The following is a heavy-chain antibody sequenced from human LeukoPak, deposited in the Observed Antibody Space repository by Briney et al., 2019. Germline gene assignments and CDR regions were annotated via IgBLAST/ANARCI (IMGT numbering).Heavy chain of an antibody. J-gene: IGHJ5*02. CDR2: IYNSGST. CDR1: GGSISGGGYS. Sequence: PSETLSLTCAVSGGSISGGGYSWGWIRQPPGRGLEWIGYIYNSGSTYYNPSLESRLTISLDTSKNQSSLKLSSVTAADTAVYYCARTATGYSSSFFAVWFDPWGQGTLVTVSS. CDR3: ARTATGYSSSFFAVWFDP. D-gene: IGHD6-13*01. V-gene: IGHV4-30-4*07.